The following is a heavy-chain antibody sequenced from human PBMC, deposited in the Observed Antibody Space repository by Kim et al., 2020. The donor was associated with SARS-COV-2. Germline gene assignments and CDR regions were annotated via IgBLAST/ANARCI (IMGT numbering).Heavy chain of an antibody. Sequence: SETLSLTCTVSGDYISYDYWSLIWQFPGKGMEWIGYIYYGGTTDYNSSLKSRVTISIDTSKNEFSLELPSVTAADTAISYCVRSEGRASWRQFDYWGQG. CDR2: IYYGGTT. CDR1: GDYISYDY. J-gene: IGHJ4*02. V-gene: IGHV4-59*01. D-gene: IGHD2-2*01. CDR3: VRSEGRASWRQFDY.